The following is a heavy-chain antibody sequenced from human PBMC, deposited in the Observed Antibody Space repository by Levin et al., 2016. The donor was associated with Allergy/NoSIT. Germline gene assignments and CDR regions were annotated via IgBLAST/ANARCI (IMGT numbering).Heavy chain of an antibody. CDR3: ARAGITMVRGIDY. D-gene: IGHD3-10*01. V-gene: IGHV3-21*01. Sequence: VRQAPGKGLEWVSSISSSSSYIYYADSVKGRFTISRDNAKNSLYLQMNSLRAEDTAVYYCARAGITMVRGIDYWGQGTLVTVSS. CDR2: ISSSSSYI. J-gene: IGHJ4*02.